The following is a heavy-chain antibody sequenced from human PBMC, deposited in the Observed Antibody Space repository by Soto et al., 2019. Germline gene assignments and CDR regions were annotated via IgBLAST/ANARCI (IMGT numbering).Heavy chain of an antibody. CDR1: GFTFSSSA. D-gene: IGHD3-9*01. Sequence: GASVKVSCTASGFTFSSSAVQWVRHARGQRLEWIGWIVVGSGNTNYAQKFQERVTITRDMSTNTAYMELSSLRSEDTAVYYCAADPHLSRDVDYLSSWGQGTMVTVSS. J-gene: IGHJ3*01. CDR3: AADPHLSRDVDYLSS. V-gene: IGHV1-58*01. CDR2: IVVGSGNT.